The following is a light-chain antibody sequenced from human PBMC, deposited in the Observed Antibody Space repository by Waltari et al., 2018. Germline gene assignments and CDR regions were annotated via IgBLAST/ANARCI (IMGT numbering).Light chain of an antibody. CDR2: GGS. V-gene: IGKV1-12*01. J-gene: IGKJ4*01. CDR1: QAINNW. CDR3: QQPYSLPLT. Sequence: DIQMTQSPSSVSASVGDRVTIACRASQAINNWLVWYQQKPGKPPRLLLNGGSSLASGVPSRFSGSGSGTDFTLTISSLQPEDFATYYCQQPYSLPLTFGGGTKVEI.